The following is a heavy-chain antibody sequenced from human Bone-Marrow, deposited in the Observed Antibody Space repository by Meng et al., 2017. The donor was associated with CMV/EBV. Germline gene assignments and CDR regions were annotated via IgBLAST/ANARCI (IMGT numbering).Heavy chain of an antibody. CDR3: AREPSLKCSGGSCHLWYSNWFDP. J-gene: IGHJ5*02. Sequence: PETLSLTCTVSGYSISSGYYWGWIRQPPGKGLEWIGEINHSVSTNYNPSLKSRVTISVDTSKNQSSLKLSSVTAADTAVYYCAREPSLKCSGGSCHLWYSNWFDPWGQGTLVTVSS. D-gene: IGHD2-15*01. CDR2: INHSVST. CDR1: GYSISSGYY. V-gene: IGHV4-38-2*02.